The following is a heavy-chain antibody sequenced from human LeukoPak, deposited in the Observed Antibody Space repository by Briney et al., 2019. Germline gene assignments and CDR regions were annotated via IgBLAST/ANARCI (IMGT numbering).Heavy chain of an antibody. CDR3: ARQVVAVAGTGYFDY. Sequence: PSETLSLTCTVSGDSVSSTSYYWGWIRQPPGKGLEWIGSIYYSGSTYYNASLKSRGTISVDTSKNQFSLKLNSVTAADTAVYFCARQVVAVAGTGYFDYWGQGTLVTVSS. CDR1: GDSVSSTSYY. D-gene: IGHD6-19*01. CDR2: IYYSGST. J-gene: IGHJ4*02. V-gene: IGHV4-39*01.